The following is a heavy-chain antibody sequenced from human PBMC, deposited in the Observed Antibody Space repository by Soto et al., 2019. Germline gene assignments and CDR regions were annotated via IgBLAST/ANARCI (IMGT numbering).Heavy chain of an antibody. CDR1: GGSIISGGYY. V-gene: IGHV4-31*03. CDR3: ARAIRITIFGVVTGPYYFDY. J-gene: IGHJ4*02. CDR2: IYYSGST. Sequence: SETLSLTCTVSGGSIISGGYYWSWIRQHPGKGLEWIGYIYYSGSTYYNPSLKSRVTISVDTSKNQFSLKLSSVTAADTAVYYCARAIRITIFGVVTGPYYFDYWGQGTLVTVSS. D-gene: IGHD3-3*01.